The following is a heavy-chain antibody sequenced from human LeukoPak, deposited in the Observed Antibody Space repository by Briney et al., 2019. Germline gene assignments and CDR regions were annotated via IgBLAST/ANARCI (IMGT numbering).Heavy chain of an antibody. CDR2: IIPIFGTA. CDR3: AGHTRHYYDSSGDAFDI. J-gene: IGHJ3*02. CDR1: GGTFSSSA. V-gene: IGHV1-69*05. D-gene: IGHD3-22*01. Sequence: SVKVSCKASGGTFSSSAISWVRQAPGQGLEWMGGIIPIFGTANYAQKFQGRVTITTDESTSTAYMELSSLRSEDTAVYYCAGHTRHYYDSSGDAFDIWGQGTMVTVSS.